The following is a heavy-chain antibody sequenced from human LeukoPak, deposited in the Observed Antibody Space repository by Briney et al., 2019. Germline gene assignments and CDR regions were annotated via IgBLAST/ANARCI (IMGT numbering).Heavy chain of an antibody. CDR2: IKSKTDGGTT. V-gene: IGHV3-15*01. CDR1: GFTFSNAW. CDR3: TTDPYYYDSSGYYY. J-gene: IGHJ4*02. D-gene: IGHD3-22*01. Sequence: GGSLRLSCAASGFTFSNAWMSWVRQAPGKGLEWVGRIKSKTDGGTTDYAAPVKGGFTISRDDSKNTLYLQMNSLKTEDTAVYYCTTDPYYYDSSGYYYWGQGTLVTVSS.